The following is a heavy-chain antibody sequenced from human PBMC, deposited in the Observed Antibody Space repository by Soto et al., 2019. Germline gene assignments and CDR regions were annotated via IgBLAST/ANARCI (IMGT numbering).Heavy chain of an antibody. V-gene: IGHV3-30-3*01. J-gene: IGHJ4*02. CDR1: GFTFSSYI. Sequence: QVHLEESGGGVVQPGRSLRIYCAASGFTFSSYIMHWVRQAPGKGLEWVAAVSFDGSDKYYPEYVKGRFTISRDRSKNTLFLQMNSLRAEDTAVYYCARDSAGEGGYWGQGTLVNGSS. CDR3: ARDSAGEGGY. D-gene: IGHD3-16*01. CDR2: VSFDGSDK.